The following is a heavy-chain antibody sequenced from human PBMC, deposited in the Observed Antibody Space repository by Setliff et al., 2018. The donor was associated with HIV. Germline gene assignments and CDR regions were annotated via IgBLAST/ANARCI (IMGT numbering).Heavy chain of an antibody. D-gene: IGHD3-22*01. CDR1: GYTFTRYG. Sequence: ASVKVSCKASGYTFTRYGISWVRQAPGQGLEWMGWISANNGNTNYAPKLQGRVTMTTDTSTSTAYMELRILRSDDTAVYYCARHASTWYYESSGPHFDYWGQGTLVTVSS. V-gene: IGHV1-18*01. CDR3: ARHASTWYYESSGPHFDY. CDR2: ISANNGNT. J-gene: IGHJ4*02.